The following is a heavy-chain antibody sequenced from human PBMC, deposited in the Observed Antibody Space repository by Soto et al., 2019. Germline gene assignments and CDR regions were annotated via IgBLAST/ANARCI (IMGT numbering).Heavy chain of an antibody. Sequence: QVQLVQSGAEVKKPGSSVKVSCKASGGTFSSYAISWVRQAPGQGLEWMGGIIPIFGTANYAQKFQGRVTINTEESTRTAYMGLSRLRTEDKGVYYWGGDNVIHGSYGRGWFDPLGQGTLVTVSS. J-gene: IGHJ5*02. V-gene: IGHV1-69*05. CDR2: IIPIFGTA. CDR1: GGTFSSYA. D-gene: IGHD1-26*01. CDR3: GGDNVIHGSYGRGWFDP.